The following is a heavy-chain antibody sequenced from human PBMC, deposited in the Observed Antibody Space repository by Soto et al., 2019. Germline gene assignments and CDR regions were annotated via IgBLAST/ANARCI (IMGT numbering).Heavy chain of an antibody. V-gene: IGHV3-7*01. CDR3: ARDNSQGAFDI. D-gene: IGHD1-20*01. CDR2: IKEDGSDT. CDR1: GFTFRDYC. Sequence: GGSLRLSCSVSGFTFRDYCMIWVRQAPGKGLEWVASIKEDGSDTYYPGSVKGRFTISRENAKNSLYLQMNSLRAGDTAVYYCARDNSQGAFDIWGQGTVVTVSS. J-gene: IGHJ3*02.